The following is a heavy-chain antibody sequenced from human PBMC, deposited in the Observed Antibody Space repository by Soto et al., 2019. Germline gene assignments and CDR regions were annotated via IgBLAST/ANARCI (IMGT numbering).Heavy chain of an antibody. CDR1: GDSIRSYY. D-gene: IGHD1-20*01. V-gene: IGHV4-59*01. Sequence: SETLSLTCSVSGDSIRSYYWTWIRQPPGXGLQXIXYXFXTXNXXXXPSLKSRVTISEDASKNQVSLRLTSVTAADTAVYFCAREQYNWKIWGQGTLVTVSS. CDR2: XFXTXNX. CDR3: AREQYNWKI. J-gene: IGHJ4*02.